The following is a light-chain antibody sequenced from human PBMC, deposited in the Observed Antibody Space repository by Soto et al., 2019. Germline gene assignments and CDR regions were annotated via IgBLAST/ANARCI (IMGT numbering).Light chain of an antibody. V-gene: IGLV2-14*01. CDR1: SSDVGGYNY. CDR3: SSYTSSSTYV. CDR2: DVS. J-gene: IGLJ1*01. Sequence: QSVLNQPVSGSGSPGQSITISCTGTSSDVGGYNYVSWHQQHPGKAPKLMIYDVSNRPSGVSNRFSGSKSGNTASLTISGLQAEDEADYYCSSYTSSSTYVFGTGTKVTVL.